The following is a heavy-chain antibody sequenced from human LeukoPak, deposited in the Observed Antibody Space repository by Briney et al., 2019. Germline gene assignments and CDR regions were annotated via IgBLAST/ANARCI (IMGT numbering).Heavy chain of an antibody. J-gene: IGHJ4*02. D-gene: IGHD1-26*01. Sequence: GESLKISCKHSEYSFPNYCIGWVRQMPGKGLEWMGIIYPDDSDTRYSPSFQGQVTISADRSISTAYLQWSSLRASDTAMYYCASCSGTYTPFDYWGQGTLVTVSS. CDR2: IYPDDSDT. CDR1: EYSFPNYC. V-gene: IGHV5-51*01. CDR3: ASCSGTYTPFDY.